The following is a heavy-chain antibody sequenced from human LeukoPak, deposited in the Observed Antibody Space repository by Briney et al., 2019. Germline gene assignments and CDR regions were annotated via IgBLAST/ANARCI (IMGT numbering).Heavy chain of an antibody. J-gene: IGHJ6*03. CDR2: ISGSGGST. Sequence: GGSLRLSCAASRFTFSSYAMSWVRQAPGKGLEWVSAISGSGGSTYHADSVKGRFTISRDNSKNTLYLQMNSLRAEDTAVYYCAKQGCPNGVCYSYYYYMDVWGKGTTVTVSS. D-gene: IGHD2-8*01. CDR1: RFTFSSYA. V-gene: IGHV3-23*01. CDR3: AKQGCPNGVCYSYYYYMDV.